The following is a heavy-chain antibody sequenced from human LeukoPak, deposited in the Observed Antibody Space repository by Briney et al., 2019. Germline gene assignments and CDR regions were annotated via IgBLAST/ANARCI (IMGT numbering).Heavy chain of an antibody. J-gene: IGHJ4*02. CDR2: TSSDLNVK. CDR3: AREGYYGSGSPPSLYFDY. Sequence: RGSLRLSCAASGFTFRNYVIHWVRQAPGKGLEWVAVTSSDLNVKLYADSVKGRFTISRDNSRSTLYLQMNSLRPEDTAIYYCAREGYYGSGSPPSLYFDYWGQGTLVTVSS. CDR1: GFTFRNYV. V-gene: IGHV3-30-3*01. D-gene: IGHD3-10*01.